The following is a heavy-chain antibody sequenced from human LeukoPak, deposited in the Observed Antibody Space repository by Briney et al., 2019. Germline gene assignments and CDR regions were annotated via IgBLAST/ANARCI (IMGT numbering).Heavy chain of an antibody. CDR3: ARGPVAAAGTDY. J-gene: IGHJ4*02. CDR1: GGSISSYY. V-gene: IGHV4-59*12. CDR2: TYYSGST. D-gene: IGHD6-13*01. Sequence: SETLSLTCTVSGGSISSYYWSWIRQPPGKGLEWIGYTYYSGSTNYNPSLKSRVTISVDTSKNQFSLKLSSVTAADTAVYYCARGPVAAAGTDYWGQGTLVTVSS.